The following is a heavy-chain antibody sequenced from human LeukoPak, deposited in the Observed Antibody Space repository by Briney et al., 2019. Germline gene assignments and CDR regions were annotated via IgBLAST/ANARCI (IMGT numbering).Heavy chain of an antibody. CDR1: GFTFSSYA. J-gene: IGHJ6*03. CDR3: AKDEVMVATIPGAVADPGYYYYYMDV. V-gene: IGHV3-23*01. D-gene: IGHD5-12*01. Sequence: GGSLRLSCAASGFTFSSYAMSWVRQAPGKGLEWVSAISGSGGSTYYADSVKGRFTISRDNSKNTLYLQMNSLRAEDTAVYYCAKDEVMVATIPGAVADPGYYYYYMDVWGKGTTVTVSS. CDR2: ISGSGGST.